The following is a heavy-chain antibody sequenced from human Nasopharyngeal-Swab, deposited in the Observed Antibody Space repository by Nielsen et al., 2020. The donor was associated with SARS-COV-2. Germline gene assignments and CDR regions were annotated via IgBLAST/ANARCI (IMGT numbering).Heavy chain of an antibody. CDR2: IIPLFGTA. CDR3: ARGNNWSSIGGHFDY. J-gene: IGHJ4*02. V-gene: IGHV1-69*13. CDR1: GYTFTSYG. D-gene: IGHD1-1*01. Sequence: SVKVSCKASGYTFTSYGISWVRQAPGQGLEWMGGIIPLFGTANYAQRFQGRVTITADESTSTAYMELSSLRSEDTAVYYCARGNNWSSIGGHFDYWGQGTLVTVSS.